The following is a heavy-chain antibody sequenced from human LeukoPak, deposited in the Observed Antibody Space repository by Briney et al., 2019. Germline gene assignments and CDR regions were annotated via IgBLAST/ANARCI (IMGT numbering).Heavy chain of an antibody. V-gene: IGHV3-23*01. CDR2: ISGSGGST. CDR3: AKDLRLTMVRRPYYYGMDV. D-gene: IGHD3-10*01. J-gene: IGHJ6*02. CDR1: GFTFSSYA. Sequence: GGSLRLSCAASGFTFSSYAMSWVRQAPGKGLEWVSAISGSGGSTYYADSVKGRFTISRDNSKNTLYLQMNSLRAEDTAVYYCAKDLRLTMVRRPYYYGMDVWGQGTTVTVSS.